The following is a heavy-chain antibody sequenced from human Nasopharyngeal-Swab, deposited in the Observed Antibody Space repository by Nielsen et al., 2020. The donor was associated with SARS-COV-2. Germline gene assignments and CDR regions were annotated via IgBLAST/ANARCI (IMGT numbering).Heavy chain of an antibody. CDR2: ISSYNGDT. D-gene: IGHD3-10*01. CDR3: APAYGSVSSPEY. CDR1: GYTFTSYY. Sequence: ASVKVSCKASGYTFTSYYMHWVRQAPGQGLEWMGWISSYNGDTHYAHSLQGRITMTTDTSTSTAYLELRSLRSDDTAMYYCAPAYGSVSSPEYWGQGTLVTVSS. J-gene: IGHJ4*02. V-gene: IGHV1-18*04.